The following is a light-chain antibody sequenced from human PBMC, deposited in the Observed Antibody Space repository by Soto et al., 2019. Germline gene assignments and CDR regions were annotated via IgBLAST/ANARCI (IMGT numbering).Light chain of an antibody. CDR1: QSVSSN. J-gene: IGKJ5*01. CDR2: DAS. Sequence: EIVLTQSPDTLSLSPGERATLSRRASQSVSSNLAWYQQKPGQAPRLLIYDASNRATGIPARFSGSGSGTDFTLTISSLEPEDFAVYYCQQRSNWPPITFGQGTRLEIK. CDR3: QQRSNWPPIT. V-gene: IGKV3-11*01.